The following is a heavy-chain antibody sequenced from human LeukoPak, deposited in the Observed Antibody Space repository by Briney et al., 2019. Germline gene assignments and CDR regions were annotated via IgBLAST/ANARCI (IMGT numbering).Heavy chain of an antibody. D-gene: IGHD1-26*01. CDR1: GGSFSGYY. V-gene: IGHV4-34*01. CDR2: INHSGST. J-gene: IGHJ4*02. Sequence: SETLSLTCAVYGGSFSGYYWSWIRQPPGKGLEWIGEINHSGSTNYNPSLKSRVTISVDTSKNQFSLKLSSVTAADTAVYYCAREWGGDFDYWGQGTLVTVPS. CDR3: AREWGGDFDY.